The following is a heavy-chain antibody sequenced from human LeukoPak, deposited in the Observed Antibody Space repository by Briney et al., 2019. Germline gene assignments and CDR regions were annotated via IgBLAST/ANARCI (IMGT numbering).Heavy chain of an antibody. J-gene: IGHJ6*02. V-gene: IGHV3-74*01. CDR2: INSDGSST. CDR1: GFTFSSYW. CDR3: ARAEDIVVVVAAGYYYGMDV. Sequence: GGSLRLSCAVSGFTFSSYWMRWVRQAPGKGLVWVSRINSDGSSTSYADSVKGRFTISRDNAKNTLYLQMNSLRAEDTAVYYCARAEDIVVVVAAGYYYGMDVWGQGTTVTVSS. D-gene: IGHD2-15*01.